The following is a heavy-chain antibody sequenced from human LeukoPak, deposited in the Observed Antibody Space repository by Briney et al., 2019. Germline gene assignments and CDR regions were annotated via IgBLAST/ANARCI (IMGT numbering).Heavy chain of an antibody. CDR1: GVSFSGYY. D-gene: IGHD2-2*01. J-gene: IGHJ4*02. Sequence: SETLSLTCAVYGVSFSGYYWSWIRQPPGKGLEWVGEINHSGSTNYNPYLKLQVTISLDTSKNHFSLNLSSVTPADTAVYYCARGQGICCSSTSFYVPLRYFDYWGQGTLVTVSS. CDR3: ARGQGICCSSTSFYVPLRYFDY. V-gene: IGHV4-34*01. CDR2: INHSGST.